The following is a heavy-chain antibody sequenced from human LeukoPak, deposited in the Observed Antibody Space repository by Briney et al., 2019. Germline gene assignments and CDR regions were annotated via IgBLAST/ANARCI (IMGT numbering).Heavy chain of an antibody. CDR3: ARDSARDYNSPPGY. CDR1: GGSISSSSYY. J-gene: IGHJ4*02. Sequence: SETLSLTCTVSGGSISSSSYYWGWIRQPPGKGLEWIGYIYYSGGTNYNPSLKSRVTISVDTSKNQFSLKLISVTAADTAVYYCARDSARDYNSPPGYWGQGTLVTVSS. CDR2: IYYSGGT. V-gene: IGHV4-61*01. D-gene: IGHD1-14*01.